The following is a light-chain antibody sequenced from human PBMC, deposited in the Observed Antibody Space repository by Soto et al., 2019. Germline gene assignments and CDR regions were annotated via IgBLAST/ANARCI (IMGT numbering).Light chain of an antibody. Sequence: EIVLTQSPGTLSLSPGERATLSCRASQSVSSSFLAWYQQKPGQAPRLLIYGASSRATGIPDRFSGSGSGTDFPLPISRLEPEDVAVYYCQQYGSSPLTFGGGTKVEIK. CDR2: GAS. CDR3: QQYGSSPLT. CDR1: QSVSSSF. J-gene: IGKJ4*01. V-gene: IGKV3-20*01.